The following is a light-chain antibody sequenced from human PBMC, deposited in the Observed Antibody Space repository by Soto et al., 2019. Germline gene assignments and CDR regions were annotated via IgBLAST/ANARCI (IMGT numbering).Light chain of an antibody. Sequence: DIQMTQSPSSVSAGVGDRVTITCRASPGISSWLSWYQQKPGKAPKLLIYAASLLQSGLPSRFGGSGSGTEFNLTISSLQPEDFATDYCQQAHTFPLTFGGGNKVEIK. J-gene: IGKJ4*01. V-gene: IGKV1-12*01. CDR1: PGISSW. CDR2: AAS. CDR3: QQAHTFPLT.